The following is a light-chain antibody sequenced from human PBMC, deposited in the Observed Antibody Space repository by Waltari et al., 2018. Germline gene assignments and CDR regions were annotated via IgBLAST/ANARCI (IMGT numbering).Light chain of an antibody. V-gene: IGKV3-15*01. J-gene: IGKJ5*01. CDR3: QQYNNWPPFT. CDR1: QFVSIN. Sequence: EIVMTQSPATLSVSPGDTATLSCRASQFVSINFAWYQQEPGQAPRLLIYGASTRATGIPARFSGSGSGTEFTLTISSLQSEDFAVYYCQQYNNWPPFTFGRGTRLEIK. CDR2: GAS.